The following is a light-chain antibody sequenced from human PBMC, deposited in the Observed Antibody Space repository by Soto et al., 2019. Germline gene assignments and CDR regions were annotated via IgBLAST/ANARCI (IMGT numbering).Light chain of an antibody. CDR2: GAS. Sequence: EIVMTQSPATLSVSPGERATLSCRASQSVSNNLAWYQQSPGQAPRLLIYGASTRAIGLPARFSGSGSGTEFTLTISSLQSEDVAVYYCQRYNNWPETFGQGTKVDIK. V-gene: IGKV3-15*01. J-gene: IGKJ1*01. CDR3: QRYNNWPET. CDR1: QSVSNN.